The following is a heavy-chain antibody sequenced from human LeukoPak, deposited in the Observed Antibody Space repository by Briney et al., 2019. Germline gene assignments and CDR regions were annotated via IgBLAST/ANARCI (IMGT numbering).Heavy chain of an antibody. CDR1: GFTFSSYD. CDR3: AKGPGYFDY. CDR2: ISGSGYTA. J-gene: IGHJ4*02. V-gene: IGHV3-23*01. Sequence: PGGSLRLSCAASGFTFSSYDMSWVRQAPGKGLEWVSIISGSGYTARDTDSVKGRFIISRDNSNNTLYLQMNSLRPEDTAVYYCAKGPGYFDYWGQGTLVTVSS.